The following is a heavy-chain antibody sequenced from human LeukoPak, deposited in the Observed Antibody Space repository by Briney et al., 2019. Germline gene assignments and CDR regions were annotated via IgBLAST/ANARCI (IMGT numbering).Heavy chain of an antibody. V-gene: IGHV3-7*01. CDR2: IKQDGSES. J-gene: IGHJ4*02. Sequence: PGGSLRLSCAVSGFSFSSFWMSWVRQAPGKGLEWVANIKQDGSESYYVDSVKGRFTISRDNVKNSLYLQMNNLRAGDTAVYYCARHAVVTPGVDYWGQGTLVTVSS. D-gene: IGHD4-23*01. CDR1: GFSFSSFW. CDR3: ARHAVVTPGVDY.